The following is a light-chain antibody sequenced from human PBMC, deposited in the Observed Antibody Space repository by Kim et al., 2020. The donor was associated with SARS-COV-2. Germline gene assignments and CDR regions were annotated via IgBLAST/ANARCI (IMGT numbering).Light chain of an antibody. CDR3: SSYTTTTTRV. CDR1: SSNVGGYNY. CDR2: DVG. Sequence: QSALTQPASVSGSPGQSITISCTGTSSNVGGYNYVSWYQQLPGKAPKLMIYDVGTRPSGVSDRFSGSKSGNTASLTISGLQTEDEADYYCSSYTTTTTRVFGGGTQLTVL. J-gene: IGLJ3*02. V-gene: IGLV2-14*03.